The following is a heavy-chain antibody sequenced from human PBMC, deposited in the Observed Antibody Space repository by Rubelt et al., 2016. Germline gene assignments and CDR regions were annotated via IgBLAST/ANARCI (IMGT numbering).Heavy chain of an antibody. V-gene: IGHV3-7*01. J-gene: IGHJ3*02. Sequence: EVQLVESGGGLVQPGGSLRLSCAASGFTFSSYWMSWVRQAPGKGLEWVANVKQDGSEKYYVDSVTGRFTISRDNAKNSLFLQMNGLRAEDTAVYYCARGGNKWNYGALDAFDIWGQGTMVTVSS. CDR3: ARGGNKWNYGALDAFDI. D-gene: IGHD1-7*01. CDR1: GFTFSSYW. CDR2: VKQDGSEK.